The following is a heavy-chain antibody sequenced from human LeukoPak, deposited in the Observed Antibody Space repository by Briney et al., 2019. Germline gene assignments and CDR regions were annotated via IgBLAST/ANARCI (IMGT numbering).Heavy chain of an antibody. Sequence: SANLSLPFPVSGGSISSYYWSWIRQPPAKGLAWMGCIYYSGRTNYNPSLKSRVTISVDTSKNQFSLKLSSVTAADTAVYYCARVTYYYDSSGYYGRYYYYMDVWGKGTTVTISS. CDR3: ARVTYYYDSSGYYGRYYYYMDV. CDR2: IYYSGRT. D-gene: IGHD3-22*01. CDR1: GGSISSYY. V-gene: IGHV4-59*01. J-gene: IGHJ6*03.